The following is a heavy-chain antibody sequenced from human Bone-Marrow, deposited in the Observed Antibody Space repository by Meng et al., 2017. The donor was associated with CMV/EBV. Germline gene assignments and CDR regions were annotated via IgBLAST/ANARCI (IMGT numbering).Heavy chain of an antibody. CDR2: IYYSGST. D-gene: IGHD2-2*03. CDR3: ARATSPGGYFPFSYYYGMDV. V-gene: IGHV4-59*01. J-gene: IGHJ6*02. Sequence: SETLSLTCTVSGGSISSYYWSWIRQPPGKGLEWIGYIYYSGSTNYNPSLKSRVTISVDTSKNQFSLKLSSVTAADTAVYYCARATSPGGYFPFSYYYGMDVWGQGTTVTGSS. CDR1: GGSISSYY.